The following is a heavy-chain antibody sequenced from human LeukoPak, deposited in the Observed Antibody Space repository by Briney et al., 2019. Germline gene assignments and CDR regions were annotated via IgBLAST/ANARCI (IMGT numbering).Heavy chain of an antibody. Sequence: PGGSLRLSCAVSGFTVSSNYMTWVRQAPGKGLEWVSVIYSGGNTYYADSVKGRFTISRDNSENTVYLQMNSLRAEDTAMYYCARGWSGYEYWGQGTLVTVSS. J-gene: IGHJ4*02. D-gene: IGHD6-13*01. CDR1: GFTVSSNY. CDR2: IYSGGNT. CDR3: ARGWSGYEY. V-gene: IGHV3-53*01.